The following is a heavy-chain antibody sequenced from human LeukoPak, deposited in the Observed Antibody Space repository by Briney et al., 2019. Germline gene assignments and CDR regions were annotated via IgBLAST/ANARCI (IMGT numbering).Heavy chain of an antibody. J-gene: IGHJ4*02. CDR2: IYYSGST. V-gene: IGHV4-39*01. Sequence: SETLSLTCTVSGGSISSSSYYWGWIRQPPGKGLEWIGSIYYSGSTYYNPSLKSRITISVDTSKNQFSLKLSSVTAADTAVYYCARHEIVVVTIYYFDYWGQGTLVTVSS. CDR3: ARHEIVVVTIYYFDY. CDR1: GGSISSSSYY. D-gene: IGHD3-22*01.